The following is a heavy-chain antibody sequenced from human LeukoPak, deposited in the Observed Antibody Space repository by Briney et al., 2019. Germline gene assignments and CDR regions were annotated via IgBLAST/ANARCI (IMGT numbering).Heavy chain of an antibody. CDR2: IYYSGST. J-gene: IGHJ4*02. CDR3: ARDFEEYSYGWAFDY. D-gene: IGHD5-18*01. CDR1: GGSISSSSYY. V-gene: IGHV4-39*07. Sequence: SETLSLTCTVSGGSISSSSYYWGWIRQPPGRGLEWIGSIYYSGSTYYHPSLKSRVTISVDTSKNQFSLKLSSVTAADTAVYYCARDFEEYSYGWAFDYWGQGTLVTVSS.